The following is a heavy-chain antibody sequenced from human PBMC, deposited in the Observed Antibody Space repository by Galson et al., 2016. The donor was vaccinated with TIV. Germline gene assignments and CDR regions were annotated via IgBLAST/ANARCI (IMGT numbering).Heavy chain of an antibody. CDR3: ARVRASANYRNHYYYMDV. J-gene: IGHJ6*03. D-gene: IGHD3-10*01. Sequence: SVKVSCKASGGIFNSYAISWVRQAPGQGLEWMGRIIAIFGTTNYAQKSQGRVTITADESTKTAYMDLSSLRSDDTAVYYCARVRASANYRNHYYYMDVWGKGTSVTVSS. CDR2: IIAIFGTT. V-gene: IGHV1-69*13. CDR1: GGIFNSYA.